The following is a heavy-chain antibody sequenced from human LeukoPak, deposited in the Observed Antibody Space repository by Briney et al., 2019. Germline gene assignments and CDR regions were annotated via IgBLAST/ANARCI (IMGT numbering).Heavy chain of an antibody. Sequence: SSETLSLTCTVSGGSISSYYWSWIRQPPGKGLEWIGYIYYSGSTNYNPSLKSRVTISVDTSKNQFSLKLSSVTAADTAVYYCARFVVVVPAANNWFDPWGQGTLVTVSS. CDR3: ARFVVVVPAANNWFDP. CDR1: GGSISSYY. D-gene: IGHD2-2*01. V-gene: IGHV4-59*01. J-gene: IGHJ5*02. CDR2: IYYSGST.